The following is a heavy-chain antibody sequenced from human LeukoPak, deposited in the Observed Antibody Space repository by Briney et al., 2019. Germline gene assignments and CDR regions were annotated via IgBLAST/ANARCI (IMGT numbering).Heavy chain of an antibody. D-gene: IGHD2-21*01. J-gene: IGHJ6*02. V-gene: IGHV3-66*02. CDR3: ARGAGVSRYYYYAMDI. CDR2: IYPGGST. Sequence: GGSLRLSCAASTFTFIDHYMTWVRQAPGRGLEWVAAIYPGGSTYYSDSVKGRFTISRDKSKNTLYLQMNTLGAEETAVYYCARGAGVSRYYYYAMDIWGQGTTVTVSS. CDR1: TFTFIDHY.